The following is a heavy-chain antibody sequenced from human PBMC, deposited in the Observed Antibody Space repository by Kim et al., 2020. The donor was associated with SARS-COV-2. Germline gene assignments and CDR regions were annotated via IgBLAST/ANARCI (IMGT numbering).Heavy chain of an antibody. D-gene: IGHD3-3*01. V-gene: IGHV3-30*02. Sequence: YAASVKGRFTISRDNSKNRLYLQRNSLRAEDTAVYYCAKESLRSGPYFDYWGQGTLVTVSS. J-gene: IGHJ4*02. CDR3: AKESLRSGPYFDY.